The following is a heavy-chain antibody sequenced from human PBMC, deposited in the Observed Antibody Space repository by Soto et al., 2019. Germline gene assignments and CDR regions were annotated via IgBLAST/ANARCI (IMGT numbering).Heavy chain of an antibody. V-gene: IGHV1-69*04. CDR1: GGTFSSYA. J-gene: IGHJ2*01. CDR2: IIPILGIA. CDR3: ARAVDYGGNYWYFDL. D-gene: IGHD4-17*01. Sequence: ASVKVSCKASGGTFSSYAISWVRQAPGQGLEWMGRIIPILGIANYAQKFQGRVTITADKSTSTAYMELSSLRSEDTAVYYCARAVDYGGNYWYFDLWGRGTLVTVSS.